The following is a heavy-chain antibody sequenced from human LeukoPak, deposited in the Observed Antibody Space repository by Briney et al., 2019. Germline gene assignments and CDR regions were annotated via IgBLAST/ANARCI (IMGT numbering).Heavy chain of an antibody. CDR3: AIHPPSDCGGNNANDY. CDR1: GFTVSNNY. D-gene: IGHD4-23*01. J-gene: IGHJ4*02. Sequence: GGYLSLSCAVSGFTVSNNYMSWVRQAPGKGLEWVSYTSSSSNTKYYADSVKGRFTISRDNAKNSLYLQMNSLRAEDTAVYYCAIHPPSDCGGNNANDYWGQGTLVTVSS. V-gene: IGHV3-11*01. CDR2: TSSSSNTK.